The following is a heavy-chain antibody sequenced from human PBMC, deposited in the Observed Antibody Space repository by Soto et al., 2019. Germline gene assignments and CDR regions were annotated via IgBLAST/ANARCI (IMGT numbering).Heavy chain of an antibody. CDR3: AKVQTTRVTIFGVTKRGAYGMDV. J-gene: IGHJ6*02. CDR1: GFSLRSSP. Sequence: LRLSCAVSGFSLRSSPMSWVRRAPGKGLEWVSGINGGDDSKHYAESVRGRFTITRDNSKNTLYLQMNSPRAEDTAVYYCAKVQTTRVTIFGVTKRGAYGMDVWGQGTTVTVSS. V-gene: IGHV3-23*01. CDR2: INGGDDSK. D-gene: IGHD3-3*01.